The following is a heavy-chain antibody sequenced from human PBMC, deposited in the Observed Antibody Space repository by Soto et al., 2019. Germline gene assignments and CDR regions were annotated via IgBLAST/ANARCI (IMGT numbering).Heavy chain of an antibody. CDR3: ARIRLWNWFDP. Sequence: QVTLKESGPVLVKPTETLTLTCTVSGFSLSNARMGVSWIRQPPGKALEWLAHIFSNDEKSYSTSLKSRLTISKDTSKSQVVLNMTNMDPVETATYYCARIRLWNWFDPWGQGTLVTVSS. CDR2: IFSNDEK. D-gene: IGHD3-16*01. V-gene: IGHV2-26*01. J-gene: IGHJ5*02. CDR1: GFSLSNARMG.